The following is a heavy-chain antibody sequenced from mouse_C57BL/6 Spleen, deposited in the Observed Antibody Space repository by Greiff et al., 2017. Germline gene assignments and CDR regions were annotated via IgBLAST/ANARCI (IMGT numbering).Heavy chain of an antibody. Sequence: VQLVESGAELVKPGASVKISCKASGYAFSSYWMNWVKQRPGKGLEWIGQIYPGDGDTNYNGKFKGKATLTADKSSSTAYMQLSSLTSEDSAVYFCARHYYGSSYDWYFDVWGTGTTVTVSS. D-gene: IGHD1-1*01. CDR1: GYAFSSYW. J-gene: IGHJ1*03. CDR2: IYPGDGDT. CDR3: ARHYYGSSYDWYFDV. V-gene: IGHV1-80*01.